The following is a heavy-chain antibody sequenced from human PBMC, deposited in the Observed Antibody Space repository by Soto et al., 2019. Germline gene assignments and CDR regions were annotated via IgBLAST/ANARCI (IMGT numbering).Heavy chain of an antibody. J-gene: IGHJ6*02. CDR2: VNGGGSST. V-gene: IGHV3-74*01. Sequence: EVQLVESGGGLVQPGESLRLSCAASGFTFSSYWMHWVRQAPGKGLVWVARVNGGGSSTSYADSVKGRFTISRDNAKNTLYLQMNSLRAEDTAVYYCARDGGPHYYGSGSYYSGGMDVWGQGTTVTVSS. D-gene: IGHD3-10*01. CDR1: GFTFSSYW. CDR3: ARDGGPHYYGSGSYYSGGMDV.